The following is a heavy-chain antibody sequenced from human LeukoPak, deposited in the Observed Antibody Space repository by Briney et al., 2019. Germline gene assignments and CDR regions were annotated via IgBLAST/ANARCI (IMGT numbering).Heavy chain of an antibody. CDR3: AQECVDSTGYYYVPNWFDP. CDR2: IQQDGRAK. CDR1: GFTFSSYW. Sequence: GGSLRLSCVASGFTFSSYWMSWVRQAPGKGLEGVAHIQQDGRAKYYVDSVKGRFTISRDNAKHSLYLHMNSLRADDTAVYYCAQECVDSTGYYYVPNWFDPWGQGTLVTVSS. D-gene: IGHD3-22*01. V-gene: IGHV3-7*01. J-gene: IGHJ5*02.